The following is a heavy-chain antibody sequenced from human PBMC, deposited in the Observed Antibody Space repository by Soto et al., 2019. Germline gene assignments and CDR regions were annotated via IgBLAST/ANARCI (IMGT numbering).Heavy chain of an antibody. Sequence: PGGSLRLSCAASGFTFSSYAMSWVRQAPGKGLEWVSAISGSGGSTYYADSVKGRFTISRDNSKNTLYLQMNSLRAEDTAVYYCAKIIVVVVAATRDAFDIWGQGTMVTVSS. CDR2: ISGSGGST. CDR3: AKIIVVVVAATRDAFDI. D-gene: IGHD2-15*01. CDR1: GFTFSSYA. V-gene: IGHV3-23*01. J-gene: IGHJ3*02.